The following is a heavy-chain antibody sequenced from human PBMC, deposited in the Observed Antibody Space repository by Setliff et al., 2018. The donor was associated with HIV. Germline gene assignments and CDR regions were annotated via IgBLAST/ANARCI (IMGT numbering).Heavy chain of an antibody. CDR2: IYHSGST. J-gene: IGHJ3*02. Sequence: SETLSLTCAVSGYSISSGYYWGWIRQPPGKGLEWIGSIYHSGSTYYNPSLKSRVTISVDTSKNQFSLKLSSVTAADTVVYYCARAPSLVGAFDIWGQGTMVTVS. CDR1: GYSISSGYY. V-gene: IGHV4-38-2*01. CDR3: ARAPSLVGAFDI. D-gene: IGHD1-26*01.